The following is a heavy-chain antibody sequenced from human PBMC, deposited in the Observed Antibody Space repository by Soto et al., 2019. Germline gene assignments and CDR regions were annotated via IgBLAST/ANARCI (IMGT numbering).Heavy chain of an antibody. CDR1: GYSFTGNS. CDR3: VLQRGGVVY. D-gene: IGHD3-10*01. V-gene: IGHV1-2*04. Sequence: QVHLVQSGAEVKKPGASVRVSCKASGYSFTGNSMHWVRQAPGQGLEWLGWINPNNGGTNYAQKFQGWVTMTRDTSVSTAYMDLNRLKSDDTAVYYCVLQRGGVVYWGQGTLVTVSS. CDR2: INPNNGGT. J-gene: IGHJ4*02.